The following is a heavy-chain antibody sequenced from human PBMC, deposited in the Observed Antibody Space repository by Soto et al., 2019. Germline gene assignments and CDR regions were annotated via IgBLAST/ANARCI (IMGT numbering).Heavy chain of an antibody. CDR1: GFSLSGNGVG. D-gene: IGHD2-21*01. J-gene: IGHJ4*02. CDR2: IHWNDDN. V-gene: IGHV2-5*01. CDR3: AHRRVNKGLDS. Sequence: QITLKESGPPVVKPTQTLTLTCTFSGFSLSGNGVGVGWVRQPPGKALEWLAVIHWNDDNHYSPSLKSRLTITKDTSKNQVVLTMTNMDPVDTATYYCAHRRVNKGLDSWGQGTLVTVSS.